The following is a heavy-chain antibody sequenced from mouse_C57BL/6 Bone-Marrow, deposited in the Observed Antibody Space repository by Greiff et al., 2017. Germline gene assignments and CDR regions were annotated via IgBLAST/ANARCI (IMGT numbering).Heavy chain of an antibody. D-gene: IGHD1-1*01. CDR3: TRGHYYGSTNPGDY. CDR2: IRNKANNHAT. V-gene: IGHV6-6*01. CDR1: GFTFSDAW. J-gene: IGHJ4*01. Sequence: EVQLQESGAGLVQPGGSMKLSCAASGFTFSDAWMDWVRQSPEKGLEWVAEIRNKANNHATYYAESVKGRFTISRDDSKSSVYLQMNSLRAEDTGIYYCTRGHYYGSTNPGDYWGQGTSVTVSS.